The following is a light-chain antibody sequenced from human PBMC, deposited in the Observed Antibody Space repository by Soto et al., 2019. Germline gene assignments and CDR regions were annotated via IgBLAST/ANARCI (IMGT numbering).Light chain of an antibody. CDR2: DAS. CDR1: QIVTGNF. CDR3: LQDYSYPLT. Sequence: EIVMTQSPGTLSLSPGEGATLSCRASQIVTGNFLAWYQQKPGQAPRLLMYDASTRATGIPDRFSGSGSGTDFTLTINSLQPEDFAIYYCLQDYSYPLTFGGGTKVDI. J-gene: IGKJ4*01. V-gene: IGKV3D-7*01.